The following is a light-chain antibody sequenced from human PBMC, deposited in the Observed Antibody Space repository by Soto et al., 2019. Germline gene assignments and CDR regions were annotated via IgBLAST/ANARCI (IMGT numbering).Light chain of an antibody. Sequence: EIVLTQSPGTLSLSPGERVTLSCRASQSVSSRNLAWYQQKPGQAPRLLIYGASSRATGIPDRFSGSGSGTDFALTISRLEPEDLAVYYCQQYGSSPETFGQGTKLEIK. CDR3: QQYGSSPET. CDR2: GAS. CDR1: QSVSSRN. J-gene: IGKJ2*01. V-gene: IGKV3-20*01.